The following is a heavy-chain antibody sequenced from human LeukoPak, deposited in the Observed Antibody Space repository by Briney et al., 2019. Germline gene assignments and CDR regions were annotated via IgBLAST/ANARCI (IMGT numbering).Heavy chain of an antibody. CDR2: ISGSGGST. Sequence: PGGSLRLSCAASGFTFSSYAMSWVRQAPGKGLEWVSAISGSGGSTYYADSVKGRFSISRDNSKNTLYLQMNSLRAEDTAVYYCAKGVSSGWYEFDYWGQGTLVTVSS. V-gene: IGHV3-23*01. CDR3: AKGVSSGWYEFDY. D-gene: IGHD6-19*01. CDR1: GFTFSSYA. J-gene: IGHJ4*02.